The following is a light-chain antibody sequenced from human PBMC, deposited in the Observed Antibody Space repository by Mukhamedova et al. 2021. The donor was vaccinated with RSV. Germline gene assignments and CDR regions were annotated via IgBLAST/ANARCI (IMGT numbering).Light chain of an antibody. V-gene: IGKV1-12*01. J-gene: IGKJ3*01. Sequence: WYQRRVHGKAPKLLISGSNLQSGVPSRFSASASGTDFTLTISSLQPEEFATYYCQQADSFPLTFGPGTKVDIK. CDR2: GS. CDR3: QQADSFPLT.